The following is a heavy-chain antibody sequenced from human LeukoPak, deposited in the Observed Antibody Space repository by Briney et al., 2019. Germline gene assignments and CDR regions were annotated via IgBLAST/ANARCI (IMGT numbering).Heavy chain of an antibody. D-gene: IGHD6-19*01. CDR3: VREREKQWLF. CDR2: IYYSGYT. V-gene: IGHV4-59*12. J-gene: IGHJ4*02. Sequence: SETLSLTCTVSGGSISSYYWSWIRQPPGKGLEWIGYIYYSGYTNYNPSLKSRVTISVDTSKNQFSLKMRSVTAADTAVYYCVREREKQWLFWGQGTLVPVSS. CDR1: GGSISSYY.